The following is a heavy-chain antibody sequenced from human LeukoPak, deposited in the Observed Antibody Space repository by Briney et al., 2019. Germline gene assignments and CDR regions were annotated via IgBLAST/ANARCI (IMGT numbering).Heavy chain of an antibody. J-gene: IGHJ6*02. CDR1: GFTVAANY. D-gene: IGHD5-18*01. V-gene: IGHV3-53*05. CDR3: AREIVDTDYYYGMDV. Sequence: GGSLRLSCSVSGFTVAANYMTWVRQAPGEGLEWVSVFYSGGSAYYADSVKGRFTISRDNSKNTLYLQMNSLRAEDTAVYYCAREIVDTDYYYGMDVWGQGTTVTVSS. CDR2: FYSGGSA.